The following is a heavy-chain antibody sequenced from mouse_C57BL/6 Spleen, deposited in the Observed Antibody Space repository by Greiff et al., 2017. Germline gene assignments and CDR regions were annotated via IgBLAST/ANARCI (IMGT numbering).Heavy chain of an antibody. V-gene: IGHV1-72*01. CDR3: ARPIYYDYGGDYYAKDY. Sequence: QVQLQQPGAELVKPGASVKLSCKASGYTFTSYWMHWVKQRPGRGLGWIGRIDPNSGGTKYNEKFKSKATLTVDKPSSTAYMQLSSLTSEDSAVYYCARPIYYDYGGDYYAKDYWGQGTSVTVSS. CDR1: GYTFTSYW. CDR2: IDPNSGGT. D-gene: IGHD2-4*01. J-gene: IGHJ4*01.